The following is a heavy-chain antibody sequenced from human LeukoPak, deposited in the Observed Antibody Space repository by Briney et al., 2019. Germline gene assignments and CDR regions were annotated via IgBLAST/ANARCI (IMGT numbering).Heavy chain of an antibody. D-gene: IGHD3-3*01. V-gene: IGHV3-21*01. CDR2: ISSSSSYI. CDR1: GFTFSSYS. CDR3: ARDRFYDFWSGYYRWLFDY. J-gene: IGHJ4*02. Sequence: PGGSLRLSCAASGFTFSSYSMNWVRQAPGKGLEWISSISSSSSYIYYADSVKGRFTISRDNAKNSLYLQMNSLRAEDTAVYYCARDRFYDFWSGYYRWLFDYWGQGTLVTVSS.